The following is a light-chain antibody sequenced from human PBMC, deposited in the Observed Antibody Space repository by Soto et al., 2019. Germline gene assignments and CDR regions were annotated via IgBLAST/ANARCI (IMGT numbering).Light chain of an antibody. V-gene: IGKV3-11*01. Sequence: EIVLAQSPATLSLSPGERATLSCRASQHISSFLAWYQQKPGQAPRLLIYDASNRATGIPARFSGSGSGTDFTLTISSLEPEDFAIYYCQQRANWPPVTFGQGTKLEIK. CDR1: QHISSF. J-gene: IGKJ2*01. CDR3: QQRANWPPVT. CDR2: DAS.